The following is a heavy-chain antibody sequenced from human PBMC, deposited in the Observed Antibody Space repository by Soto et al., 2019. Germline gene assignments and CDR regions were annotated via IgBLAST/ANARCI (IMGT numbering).Heavy chain of an antibody. V-gene: IGHV3-48*01. CDR3: VRDRNGDYVTEYFQH. Sequence: EVQLVEPGGGFVQPGGSLRLSCAATGFAFSLYSMNCFRQAPGKGLEWVSYISSSGTIYYADSVNGRFTISRDNAKSKLYLQMNSLRAEDTAMYYCVRDRNGDYVTEYFQHWGQGSLVTVSS. D-gene: IGHD4-17*01. CDR1: GFAFSLYS. CDR2: ISSSGTI. J-gene: IGHJ1*01.